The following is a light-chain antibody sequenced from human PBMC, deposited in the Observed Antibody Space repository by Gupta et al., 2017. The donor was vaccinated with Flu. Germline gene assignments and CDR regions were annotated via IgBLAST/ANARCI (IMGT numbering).Light chain of an antibody. CDR2: QAS. CDR1: QNINNW. J-gene: IGKJ2*03. V-gene: IGKV1-5*03. CDR3: QQYSSYSGYS. Sequence: STLSASVGDRVTITCRASQNINNWLAWYQQKPGKAPKLLIYQASILESGVPSRFSGSGSGTEFTLTISCLQADDFATYHCQQYSSYSGYSFGQGTKVEIK.